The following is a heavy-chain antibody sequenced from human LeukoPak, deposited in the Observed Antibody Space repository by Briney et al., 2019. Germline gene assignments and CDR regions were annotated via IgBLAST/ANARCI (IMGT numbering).Heavy chain of an antibody. J-gene: IGHJ3*02. CDR2: ISSRGGST. CDR1: GFTFSSYA. V-gene: IGHV3-23*01. Sequence: GGSLRLSCAASGFTFSSYAMNWVRLAPGKGLEWVSVISSRGGSTYYADSVKGRFTISRDNSKNTLYLQMNSLRAEDTAVYYCAKDEVVVAATSAFDIWGQGTMVTVSS. CDR3: AKDEVVVAATSAFDI. D-gene: IGHD2-15*01.